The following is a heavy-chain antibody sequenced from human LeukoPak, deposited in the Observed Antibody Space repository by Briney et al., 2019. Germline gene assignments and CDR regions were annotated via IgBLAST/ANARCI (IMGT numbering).Heavy chain of an antibody. CDR2: IYYSGST. D-gene: IGHD4-23*01. J-gene: IGHJ6*03. V-gene: IGHV4-59*01. CDR1: GGSISSYY. CDR3: ARDQGGNSFDYYYMDV. Sequence: PSETLSLTCTVSGGSISSYYWSWIRQPPGKGLEWIGYIYYSGSTNYNPSLKSRDTISVDTSKNQFSLKLSSVTAADTAVYYCARDQGGNSFDYYYMDVWGKGTTVTVSS.